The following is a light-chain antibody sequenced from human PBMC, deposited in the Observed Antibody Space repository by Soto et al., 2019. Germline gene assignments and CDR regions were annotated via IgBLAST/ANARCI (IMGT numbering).Light chain of an antibody. CDR3: SSYTSVSIVVV. CDR2: EVN. CDR1: SSDIGAYNF. V-gene: IGLV2-14*01. Sequence: QSVLTQPAAVSGSPGQSITISCTGTSSDIGAYNFVSWYQHHPGKAPKLIIFEVNNRPSGVSNRFSGSKSGSTASLRISDPQAEDEADYYCSSYTSVSIVVVFGGGPQLTVL. J-gene: IGLJ7*01.